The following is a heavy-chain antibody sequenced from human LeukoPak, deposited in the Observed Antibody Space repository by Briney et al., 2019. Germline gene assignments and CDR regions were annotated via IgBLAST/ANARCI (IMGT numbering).Heavy chain of an antibody. CDR2: MYNNGNT. V-gene: IGHV3-53*01. CDR3: ARVGGDQVGY. CDR1: GLTVSSKY. D-gene: IGHD4-17*01. Sequence: GGSLRLSCAASGLTVSSKYMSWVRQAPGKGLEWVSVMYNNGNTHYADSVKGRFTISRDNAKNKLYLQMSSLRAEDTAMYYCARVGGDQVGYWGQGTLVTVSS. J-gene: IGHJ4*02.